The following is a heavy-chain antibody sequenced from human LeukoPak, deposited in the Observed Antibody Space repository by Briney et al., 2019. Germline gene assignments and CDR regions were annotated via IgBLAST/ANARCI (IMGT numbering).Heavy chain of an antibody. CDR2: INSDGSST. V-gene: IGHV3-74*01. Sequence: SGGSLRLSCAASGFTFSSYWMHWVRQAPGKGLVWVSRINSDGSSTSYADSVKGRFTISRDNAKNTLYLQMNSLRAEDTAVYYCARAVAAAGTRYYYYYMDVWGKGTTVTISS. J-gene: IGHJ6*03. CDR1: GFTFSSYW. D-gene: IGHD6-13*01. CDR3: ARAVAAAGTRYYYYYMDV.